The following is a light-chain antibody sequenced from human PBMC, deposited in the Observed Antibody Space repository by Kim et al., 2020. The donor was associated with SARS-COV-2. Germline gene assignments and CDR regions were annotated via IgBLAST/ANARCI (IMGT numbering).Light chain of an antibody. CDR1: QSVRNN. Sequence: IVMTQSPATLSVSPGERVTLSCRASQSVRNNLAWYQQRPGQAPRLLIYGASTRATDVSDMFSGSGSGTEFTLTIRSLQSEDLAVYYCQQYNDWPLLTFGGGTKVDIK. CDR3: QQYNDWPLLT. CDR2: GAS. V-gene: IGKV3-15*01. J-gene: IGKJ4*01.